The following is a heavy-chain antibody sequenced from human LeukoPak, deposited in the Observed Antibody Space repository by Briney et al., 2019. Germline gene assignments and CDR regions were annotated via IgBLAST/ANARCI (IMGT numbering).Heavy chain of an antibody. D-gene: IGHD6-25*01. J-gene: IGHJ4*02. Sequence: SETLSLTCTVSGGSISSYYWNWIRQPPGKGLEWIGYIYYSGSTNYNPSLKSRVTISVDTSKNQFSLKLSSVTAADTAVYYCARENGYFYYLDYWGQGTLVTVSS. CDR2: IYYSGST. CDR1: GGSISSYY. V-gene: IGHV4-59*01. CDR3: ARENGYFYYLDY.